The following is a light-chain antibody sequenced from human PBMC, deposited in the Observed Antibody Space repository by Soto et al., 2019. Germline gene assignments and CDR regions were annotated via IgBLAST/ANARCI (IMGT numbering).Light chain of an antibody. CDR3: QQYHNWPIT. CDR1: QSISSY. V-gene: IGKV3-11*01. Sequence: EIVLTQSPATLSLSPGERATLSCRASQSISSYLAWYQQKPGQAPRLLIYYASNRATGIPPRFSGSGSGTDFTLTISGLQSEDFAVYSCQQYHNWPITFGQGTRLEI. CDR2: YAS. J-gene: IGKJ5*01.